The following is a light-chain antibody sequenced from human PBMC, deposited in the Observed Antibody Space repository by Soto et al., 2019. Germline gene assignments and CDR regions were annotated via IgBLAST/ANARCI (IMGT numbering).Light chain of an antibody. J-gene: IGKJ2*01. CDR3: QKYSTYSHT. CDR1: QSISNG. Sequence: DIQMTQSPATLSASVGDRVTITCRASQSISNGLAWYQQKPGKAPNLLIYRASAVESGVPSRFSGSGSGTEFTLNISSMQPDDFATYYCQKYSTYSHTFGQGTKLEI. CDR2: RAS. V-gene: IGKV1-5*03.